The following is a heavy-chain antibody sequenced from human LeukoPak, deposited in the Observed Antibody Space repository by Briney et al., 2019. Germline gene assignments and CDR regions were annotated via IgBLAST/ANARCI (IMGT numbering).Heavy chain of an antibody. CDR2: IYYSGST. CDR3: ARTLEGLWIVDH. D-gene: IGHD3-10*01. CDR1: GGSISRYY. J-gene: IGHJ4*02. Sequence: SETLSLTCTVSGGSISRYYWSWIRQPPGKGLEWIGYIYYSGSTNYNPSLKSRVTISVDTSKNQFSLKLRYVTAADTAVYYCARTLEGLWIVDHWGQGTLVTVSS. V-gene: IGHV4-59*01.